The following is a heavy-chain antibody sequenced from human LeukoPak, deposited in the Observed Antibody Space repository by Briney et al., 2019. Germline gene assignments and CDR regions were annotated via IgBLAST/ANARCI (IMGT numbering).Heavy chain of an antibody. V-gene: IGHV3-30*03. D-gene: IGHD4-11*01. CDR2: ISYDGSNE. CDR3: AREDYNLYYGMDV. CDR1: GFTFSTYG. J-gene: IGHJ6*02. Sequence: PGGSLRLSCAASGFTFSTYGMHWVRQAPGKGLEWVAVISYDGSNEYFVDSVKGRFTISRDNSRNILFLQMNSLRPEDTAVYYCAREDYNLYYGMDVWGQGTTVTVSS.